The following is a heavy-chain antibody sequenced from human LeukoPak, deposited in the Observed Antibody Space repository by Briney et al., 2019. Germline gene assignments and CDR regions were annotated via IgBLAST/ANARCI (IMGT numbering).Heavy chain of an antibody. D-gene: IGHD6-19*01. V-gene: IGHV6-1*01. CDR1: GDSVSDKNGA. CDR2: TYYRSKWYY. Sequence: SQTLSVTCAISGDSVSDKNGAWNWVRQSPSRGLEWLGRTYYRSKWYYDYAPSFNGRITINPDASNDQFSLLLSSVTPDDTAVYYCARDLGNTGWYTFDYWGQGTLVTVSS. J-gene: IGHJ4*02. CDR3: ARDLGNTGWYTFDY.